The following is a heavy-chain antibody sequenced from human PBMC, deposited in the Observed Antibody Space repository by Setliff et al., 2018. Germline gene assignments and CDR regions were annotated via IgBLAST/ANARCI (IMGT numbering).Heavy chain of an antibody. CDR1: GFTFSSYT. D-gene: IGHD6-13*01. J-gene: IGHJ6*02. CDR3: ARDEGSSYFYGMDV. CDR2: ISSSSSTT. Sequence: PGGSLRLSCAASGFTFSSYTMNWVRQAPGKGLEWVSYISSSSSTTYYADSVKGRFTISRDNSKNTLYLQMNSLRAEDTAVYYCARDEGSSYFYGMDVWGQGTTVTVSS. V-gene: IGHV3-48*01.